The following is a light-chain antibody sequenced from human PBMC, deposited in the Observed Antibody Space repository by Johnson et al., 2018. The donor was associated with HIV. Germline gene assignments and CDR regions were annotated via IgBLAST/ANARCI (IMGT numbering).Light chain of an antibody. V-gene: IGLV1-51*01. J-gene: IGLJ1*01. CDR1: SSNIGNNY. CDR2: ENN. Sequence: QAVLTQPPSVSAAPGQKVTISCSGSSSNIGNNYVSWYQQLPGTAPKLLIYENNKRPSEIPDRFSGSKSGTSATLGITGLQTGDEADYYCGTWDSSLSVGYVFGTGTKVTVL. CDR3: GTWDSSLSVGYV.